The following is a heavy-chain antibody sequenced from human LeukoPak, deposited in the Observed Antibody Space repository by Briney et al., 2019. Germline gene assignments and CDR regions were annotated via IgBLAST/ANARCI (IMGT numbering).Heavy chain of an antibody. D-gene: IGHD5-12*01. Sequence: SVKVSCKASGGTFSSYAISWVRQAPGQGLEWMGRIIPILGIANYAQKFQGRVTITADKSTSTAYMELNSLRAEDTAVYYCPPPPGILENNAYDQGYWGQGTLVTVSS. CDR3: PPPPGILENNAYDQGY. CDR1: GGTFSSYA. CDR2: IIPILGIA. V-gene: IGHV1-69*04. J-gene: IGHJ4*02.